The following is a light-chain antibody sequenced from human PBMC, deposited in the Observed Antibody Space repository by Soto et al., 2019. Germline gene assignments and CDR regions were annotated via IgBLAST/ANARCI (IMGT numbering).Light chain of an antibody. V-gene: IGKV3-11*01. CDR3: QHRSNWLGT. Sequence: EIVLTQSPATLSLSPGERATRSCRASQSVGSFLAWYQQQSGQTPRLLIYDASNRAPGIPARFSGSGSGTDFTLTISSLEPEDFAVYYCQHRSNWLGTFGPGTKVDIK. J-gene: IGKJ3*01. CDR2: DAS. CDR1: QSVGSF.